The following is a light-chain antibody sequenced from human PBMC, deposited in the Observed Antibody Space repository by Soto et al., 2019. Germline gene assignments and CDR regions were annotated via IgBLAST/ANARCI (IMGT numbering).Light chain of an antibody. Sequence: EIQMTQSPSSLSASVGDRVTITCQASQDISNYLNWFQQKPGKAPELLINDASNLQAGVPSRFSGSGSGTHFTLIINSLQPEDIATYYCQQHDDFPTFGQGTRLEIK. CDR3: QQHDDFPT. CDR1: QDISNY. V-gene: IGKV1-33*01. CDR2: DAS. J-gene: IGKJ5*01.